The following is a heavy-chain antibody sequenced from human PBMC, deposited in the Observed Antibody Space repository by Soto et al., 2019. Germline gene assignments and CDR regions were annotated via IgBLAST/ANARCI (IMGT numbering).Heavy chain of an antibody. Sequence: QVQLVQSGGEVKKPGASVKVSCKASGYTFTSYGISWVRQAPGQGLEWMGWISAYNGNTNYAQKLQGRVTMTIDTSTSTAYMELRSLRSDDTAVYYCARDSRGYCSSTSCYDWFDPWGQGTLVTVSS. CDR2: ISAYNGNT. CDR3: ARDSRGYCSSTSCYDWFDP. V-gene: IGHV1-18*01. D-gene: IGHD2-2*01. CDR1: GYTFTSYG. J-gene: IGHJ5*02.